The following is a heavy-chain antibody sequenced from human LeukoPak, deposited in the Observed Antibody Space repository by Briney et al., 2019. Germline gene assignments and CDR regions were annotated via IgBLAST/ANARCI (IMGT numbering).Heavy chain of an antibody. CDR1: GFTFSSYS. CDR2: ISSSSTI. J-gene: IGHJ4*02. V-gene: IGHV3-48*01. D-gene: IGHD3-10*02. CDR3: ARVVFGEGDDY. Sequence: PGGSLRLSCAASGFTFSSYSMNWVRQAPGKGLEWVSYISSSSTIYYADSVKGRFTISRDNAKNSLYLQMNSLRAEDTAVYYCARVVFGEGDDYWGQGTLVTVSS.